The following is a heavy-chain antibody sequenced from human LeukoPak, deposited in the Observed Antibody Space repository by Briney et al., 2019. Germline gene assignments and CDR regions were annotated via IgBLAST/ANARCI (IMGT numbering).Heavy chain of an antibody. J-gene: IGHJ4*02. CDR1: GFTLSSYA. D-gene: IGHD3-9*01. CDR3: ARDGVLRHFDWLFVD. Sequence: PGRSLRLSCAASGFTLSSYAMHRGRQAPGKGLEWVAVISYDGSNKYYADSVKGRFTISRDNSKNTLYLQMNSLRAEDTAVYYCARDGVLRHFDWLFVDWGQGTLVTVSP. V-gene: IGHV3-30-3*01. CDR2: ISYDGSNK.